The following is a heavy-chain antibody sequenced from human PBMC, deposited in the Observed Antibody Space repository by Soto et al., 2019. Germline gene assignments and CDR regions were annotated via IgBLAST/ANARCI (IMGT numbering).Heavy chain of an antibody. CDR2: VYDNGRP. V-gene: IGHV4-59*01. CDR3: ARGVGSSPPRY. J-gene: IGHJ4*02. CDR1: GGSISVYY. D-gene: IGHD3-9*01. Sequence: PSETLSVTCTISGGSISVYYWSWIRQSPRQGLEWIGYVYDNGRPYYSPSLKSRVTISADTSKNHISLKLTSATAADTAVYYCARGVGSSPPRYWGRGTLVTVSS.